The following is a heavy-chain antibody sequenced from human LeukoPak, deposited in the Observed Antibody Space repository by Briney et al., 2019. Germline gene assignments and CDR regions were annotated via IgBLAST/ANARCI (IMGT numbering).Heavy chain of an antibody. D-gene: IGHD6-19*01. CDR1: GFTFSSYG. CDR3: AKDLEDSSGWYNYYYYGMDV. J-gene: IGHJ6*02. V-gene: IGHV3-30*18. Sequence: PGRSLRLSCAASGFTFSSYGMHWVRRAPGKGLEWVAVISYDGSNKYYADSVKGRFTISRDNSKNTLYLQMNSLRAEDTAVYYCAKDLEDSSGWYNYYYYGMDVWGQGTTVTVSS. CDR2: ISYDGSNK.